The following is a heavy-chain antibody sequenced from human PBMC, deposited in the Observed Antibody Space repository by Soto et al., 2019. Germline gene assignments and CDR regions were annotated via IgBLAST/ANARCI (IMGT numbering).Heavy chain of an antibody. J-gene: IGHJ5*02. V-gene: IGHV3-21*06. CDR2: ITSKSTYI. CDR3: ARSGVAALDP. CDR1: GFTFRDYS. D-gene: IGHD2-8*01. Sequence: EVQLVESGGGLVKPGGSLRLSCAASGFTFRDYSPNWVRQAPGKGLEWVSSITSKSTYIYYADSVKGRFTISRDNAKSSLYLQMDSLRADDTAVYFCARSGVAALDPWGQGTLVTVSS.